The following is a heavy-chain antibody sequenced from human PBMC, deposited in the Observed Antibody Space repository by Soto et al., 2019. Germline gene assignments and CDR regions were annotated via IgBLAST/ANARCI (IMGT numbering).Heavy chain of an antibody. D-gene: IGHD3-22*01. J-gene: IGHJ4*02. CDR3: ARDRRYYDSSGYSSFDY. CDR2: IYYSGST. CDR1: GGSISSGGYY. Sequence: SETLSLTCTVSGGSISSGGYYWSWIRQHPGKGLEWIGYIYYSGSTYYNPSLKSRVTISVDTSKNQFSLKLSSVTAADTAVYYCARDRRYYDSSGYSSFDYWGKGTLVPVS. V-gene: IGHV4-31*03.